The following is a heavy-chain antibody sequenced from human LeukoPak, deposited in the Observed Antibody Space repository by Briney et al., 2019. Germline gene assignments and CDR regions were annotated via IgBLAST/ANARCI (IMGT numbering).Heavy chain of an antibody. Sequence: SETLSLTCTVSGGSISSSSYYWGWIRQPPGKGLEWIGSIYYSGSTNYNPSLKSRVTISVDTSKNQFSLKLSSVTAADTAVYYCAGNWNDAAAFDYWGQGTLVTVSS. CDR3: AGNWNDAAAFDY. CDR2: IYYSGST. J-gene: IGHJ4*02. CDR1: GGSISSSSYY. V-gene: IGHV4-39*07. D-gene: IGHD1-1*01.